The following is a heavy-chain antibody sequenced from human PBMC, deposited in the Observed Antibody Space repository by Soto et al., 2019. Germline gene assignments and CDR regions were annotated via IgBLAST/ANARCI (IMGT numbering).Heavy chain of an antibody. D-gene: IGHD2-2*01. J-gene: IGHJ6*02. Sequence: PGGSLRLSCAASGFTFSSYSMNWVRQAPGKGLEWVSSISSSSSYIYYADSVKGRFTISRDNAKNSLYLQMNSLRSEDTAVYYCARDRYCSSTSCPHLYYYYYYGMDVWGQGTTVTVSS. CDR2: ISSSSSYI. V-gene: IGHV3-21*04. CDR1: GFTFSSYS. CDR3: ARDRYCSSTSCPHLYYYYYYGMDV.